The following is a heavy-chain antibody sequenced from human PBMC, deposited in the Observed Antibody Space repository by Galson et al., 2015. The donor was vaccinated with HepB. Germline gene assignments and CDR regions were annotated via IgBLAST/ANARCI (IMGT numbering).Heavy chain of an antibody. V-gene: IGHV3-23*01. D-gene: IGHD6-6*01. CDR3: AKAHVTRNSPSRAYYFDY. CDR1: GFSFSSYA. CDR2: ISASGATT. Sequence: SLRLSCAASGFSFSSYAMSWVRQAPGRGLEWVSAISASGATTYYADSVKGRFTFSRDNSMNTLYLQMDSLRAEDTAMYYCAKAHVTRNSPSRAYYFDYWGQGTLVTVSS. J-gene: IGHJ4*02.